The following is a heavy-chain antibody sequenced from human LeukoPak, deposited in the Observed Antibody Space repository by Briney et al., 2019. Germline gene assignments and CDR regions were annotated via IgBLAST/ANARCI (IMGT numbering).Heavy chain of an antibody. J-gene: IGHJ3*02. D-gene: IGHD3-10*01. CDR2: IYHSGST. Sequence: PSETLSLTCAVSGGSISSSQWWTWVRQPPGKGLEWIGEIYHSGSTNYNPSLKSRVSMSVDKSKNQFSLKLSSVTAADTAVYFCAKSNGYGLVDIWGQGTMVTVSS. CDR1: GGSISSSQW. V-gene: IGHV4-4*02. CDR3: AKSNGYGLVDI.